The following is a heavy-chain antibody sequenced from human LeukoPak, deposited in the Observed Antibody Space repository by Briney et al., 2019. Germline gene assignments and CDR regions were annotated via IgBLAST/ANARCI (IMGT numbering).Heavy chain of an antibody. CDR3: ARLQTGEGEYYFDY. CDR1: GYTFTGYY. Sequence: ASVKVSCKASGYTFTGYYMHWVRQAPGQGLEWMGWINPNSGGTNYAQKFQGRVTMTRDTSISIAYMELSSLRSEDTAVYYCARLQTGEGEYYFDYWGQGTLVTVSS. D-gene: IGHD7-27*01. CDR2: INPNSGGT. V-gene: IGHV1-2*02. J-gene: IGHJ4*02.